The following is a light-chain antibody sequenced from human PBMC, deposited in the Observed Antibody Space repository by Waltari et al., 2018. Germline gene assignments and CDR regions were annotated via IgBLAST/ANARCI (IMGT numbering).Light chain of an antibody. V-gene: IGKV4-1*01. CDR3: QQYSSTPLT. CDR2: WSS. J-gene: IGKJ4*01. Sequence: DIVMTQSPDSLAVSLVERATINCQSSQGLLFHGNNKNYLAWYQQRPGHPPNLLISWSSTRESGVPDRFSGSGSGTDFTRTINSLQAEDVAVYYCQQYSSTPLTFGGGTKVEIK. CDR1: QGLLFHGNNKNY.